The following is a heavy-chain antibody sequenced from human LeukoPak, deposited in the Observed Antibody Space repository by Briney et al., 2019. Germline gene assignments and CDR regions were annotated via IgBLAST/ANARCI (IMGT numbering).Heavy chain of an antibody. J-gene: IGHJ4*02. V-gene: IGHV2-70*01. D-gene: IGHD4-17*01. CDR3: ARYLYGDYTSYFDY. Sequence: SGPALLKPPQTLTLTCTFSGFSLSTSGKCVSWIRQPPGKALEWLALINWDDGKYYSTSLKTRLTISKDTSKDQVVLTMTNMDPVDTATYYCARYLYGDYTSYFDYWGQGTLVTVSS. CDR2: INWDDGK. CDR1: GFSLSTSGKC.